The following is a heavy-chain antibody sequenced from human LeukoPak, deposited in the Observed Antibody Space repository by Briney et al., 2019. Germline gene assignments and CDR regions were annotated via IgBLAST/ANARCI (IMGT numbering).Heavy chain of an antibody. D-gene: IGHD3-9*01. Sequence: GGSLRLSCAASGFTFSSYAMSWVRQAPGKGLEWVSAISGSGGSTYYADPVKGRFTISRDNSKSTLYLQMNSLRAEDTAVYYCAKESYDTLTGSPGLNYWGQGTLVTVSS. CDR3: AKESYDTLTGSPGLNY. V-gene: IGHV3-23*01. CDR2: ISGSGGST. J-gene: IGHJ4*02. CDR1: GFTFSSYA.